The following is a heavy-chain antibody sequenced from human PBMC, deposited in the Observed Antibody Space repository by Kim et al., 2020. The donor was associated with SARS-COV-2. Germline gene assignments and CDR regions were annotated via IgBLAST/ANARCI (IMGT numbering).Heavy chain of an antibody. CDR1: GDSITSSRNY. CDR3: ARGYSARVGFGNWFDS. Sequence: SETLSLTCNVSGDSITSSRNYWGWIRQAPGKGLEWIGNIYYTGVTHYNSSLKSRGSISADTSKNQLSLKLTSMTAADMAVYYCARGYSARVGFGNWFDS. D-gene: IGHD5-12*01. CDR2: IYYTGVT. J-gene: IGHJ5*01. V-gene: IGHV4-39*07.